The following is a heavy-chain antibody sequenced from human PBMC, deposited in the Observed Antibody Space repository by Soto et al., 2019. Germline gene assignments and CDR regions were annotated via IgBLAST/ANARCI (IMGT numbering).Heavy chain of an antibody. Sequence: ASVEVSCKASGYTFTSYGISWVRQAPGQGLEWMGWISAYNGNTNYAQKLQGRVTMTTDTSTSTAYMELRSLRAEDTAVYYCAKVSGYSSPRDAFDIWGQGTMVTVSS. CDR3: AKVSGYSSPRDAFDI. D-gene: IGHD6-13*01. J-gene: IGHJ3*02. CDR2: ISAYNGNT. V-gene: IGHV1-18*01. CDR1: GYTFTSYG.